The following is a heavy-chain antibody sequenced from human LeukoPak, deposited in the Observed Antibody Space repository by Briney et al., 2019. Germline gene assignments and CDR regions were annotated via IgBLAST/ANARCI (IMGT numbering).Heavy chain of an antibody. CDR1: GGSISSGSYY. J-gene: IGHJ6*03. D-gene: IGHD6-6*01. Sequence: SETLSLTCTVSGGSISSGSYYWSWIRQPAGKGLEWIGRIYTSGSTNYNPSLKSRVIISVDTSKNQFSLKLSSVTAADTAVYYCARSSISSSSGGYYYYYYMDVWGKGTTVTVSS. V-gene: IGHV4-61*02. CDR2: IYTSGST. CDR3: ARSSISSSSGGYYYYYYMDV.